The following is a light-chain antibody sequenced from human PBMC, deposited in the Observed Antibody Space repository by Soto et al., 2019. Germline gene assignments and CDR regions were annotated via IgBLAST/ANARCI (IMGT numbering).Light chain of an antibody. Sequence: DILMTQSPSTLSASVGDRVTITCRASESISVWLAWYQQKPGKVPKLLIYEASILESGVPSRFSGTGSGTEFTLTISSLQPNDFATYYCQQSKTKLWTFGQGTRVEV. J-gene: IGKJ1*01. CDR3: QQSKTKLWT. CDR1: ESISVW. CDR2: EAS. V-gene: IGKV1-5*01.